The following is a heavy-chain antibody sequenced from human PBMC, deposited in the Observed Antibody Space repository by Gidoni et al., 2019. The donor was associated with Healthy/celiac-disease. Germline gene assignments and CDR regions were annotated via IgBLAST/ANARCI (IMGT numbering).Heavy chain of an antibody. CDR2: ISSSGSTI. CDR1: GFTFSSYE. Sequence: EVQLVESGGGLVQPGGSLRLSCAASGFTFSSYEMNWVRQAPGKGLEWVSYISSSGSTIYYADSVKGRFTISRDNAKNSLYLQMNSLRAEDTAVYYCARDCSTTPLYSAFDIWGQGTMVTVSS. V-gene: IGHV3-48*03. D-gene: IGHD2-2*01. CDR3: ARDCSTTPLYSAFDI. J-gene: IGHJ3*02.